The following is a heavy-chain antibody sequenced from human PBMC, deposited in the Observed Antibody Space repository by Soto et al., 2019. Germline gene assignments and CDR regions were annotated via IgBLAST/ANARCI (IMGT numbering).Heavy chain of an antibody. CDR2: ISSSSSYT. J-gene: IGHJ6*02. Sequence: GGSLRLSCAASGFTFSDYYMSWIRQAPGKGLEWVSYISSSSSYTNYADSVKGRFTISRDNAKNSLYLQMNSLRAEDTAVYYCARSLGDYYDSSGYHGIHYYYGMDVWGQGTTVTVSS. CDR1: GFTFSDYY. CDR3: ARSLGDYYDSSGYHGIHYYYGMDV. D-gene: IGHD3-22*01. V-gene: IGHV3-11*06.